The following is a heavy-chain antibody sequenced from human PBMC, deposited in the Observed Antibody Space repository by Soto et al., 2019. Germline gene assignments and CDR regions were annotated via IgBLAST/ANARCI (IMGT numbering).Heavy chain of an antibody. V-gene: IGHV4-59*01. CDR2: ISYSGST. CDR3: ARGRGDTATAWYY. CDR1: GGSISSYY. J-gene: IGHJ4*02. Sequence: QVQLQESRSGLVKPSETLSLTCTVSGGSISSYYWSWIRQSPGQGLEWIGYISYSGSTKYNPSLKSRVTISVDTSKNQFSLKLSSVTAADTAVYYCARGRGDTATAWYYWGQGTLVTVSS. D-gene: IGHD5-18*01.